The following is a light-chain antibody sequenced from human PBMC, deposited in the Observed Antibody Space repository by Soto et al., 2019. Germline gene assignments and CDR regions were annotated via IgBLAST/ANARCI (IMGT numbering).Light chain of an antibody. Sequence: DIQMAQSPSTLSGSVGDRVTITCRASQTISSWLAWYQQKPGKAPKRLIYAASSLQSGVPSRFSGSGSGTEFTLTISSLQSEDFAVYYCQQYNNWPWTFGHGTKVEIK. CDR3: QQYNNWPWT. CDR2: AAS. CDR1: QTISSW. V-gene: IGKV1-5*01. J-gene: IGKJ1*01.